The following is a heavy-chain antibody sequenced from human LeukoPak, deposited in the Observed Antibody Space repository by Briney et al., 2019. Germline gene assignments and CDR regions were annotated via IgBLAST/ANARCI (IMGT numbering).Heavy chain of an antibody. V-gene: IGHV3-9*01. CDR2: ISWNSGSI. CDR1: GFTFDDYA. J-gene: IGHJ4*02. CDR3: AKALDSYGPIDY. D-gene: IGHD5-18*01. Sequence: GGSLRVSCAASGFTFDDYAMHWVRQAPGKGLEWVSGISWNSGSIGYADSVKGRFTISRDNAKNSLYLQMNSLRAEDTALYYCAKALDSYGPIDYWGQGTLVTVSS.